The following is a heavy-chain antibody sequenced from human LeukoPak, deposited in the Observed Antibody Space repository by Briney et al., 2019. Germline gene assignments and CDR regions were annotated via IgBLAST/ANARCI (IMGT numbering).Heavy chain of an antibody. J-gene: IGHJ4*02. CDR2: IKSKTDGGTT. V-gene: IGHV3-15*01. CDR3: TALR. Sequence: TGGSLRLSCGASGFSFSGAWMSWVRQAPGKGLEWVGRIKSKTDGGTTDCAAPVKGRFTISRDDSKNTVYLQMNSLKTEDTAVYYCTALRWGQGTLVTVSS. CDR1: GFSFSGAW.